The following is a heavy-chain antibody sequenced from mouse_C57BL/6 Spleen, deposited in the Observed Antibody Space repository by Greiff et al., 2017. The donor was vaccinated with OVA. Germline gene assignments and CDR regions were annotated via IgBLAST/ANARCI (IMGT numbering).Heavy chain of an antibody. CDR1: GTAFSRYL. J-gene: IGHJ4*01. Sequence: EVMLVESGGGLVQPGGSLKLSCAASGTAFSRYLMRCVRRAPGQGLEWIGEINPDSSTINYAPSLKDNFIISRDNSKNTLYLQMSKVRSEDTALYYCARGTGYYGSGDYWGQGTSVTVSS. CDR3: ARGTGYYGSGDY. V-gene: IGHV4-1*01. CDR2: INPDSSTI. D-gene: IGHD1-1*01.